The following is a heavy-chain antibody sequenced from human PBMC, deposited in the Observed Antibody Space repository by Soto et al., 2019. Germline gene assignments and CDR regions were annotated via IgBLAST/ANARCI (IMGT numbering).Heavy chain of an antibody. CDR1: GGSISSGGYY. D-gene: IGHD6-6*01. V-gene: IGHV4-39*01. CDR2: NYYSGNT. J-gene: IGHJ4*02. CDR3: ARSSIAPRLFMYPFDY. Sequence: SETLSLTCTVSGGSISSGGYYWTWIRQHPGKGLEWIGYNYYSGNTYYNPSLKSRVTISVDTSKNQFSLKLSSVTAADTAVYYCARSSIAPRLFMYPFDYWGQGTLVTVSS.